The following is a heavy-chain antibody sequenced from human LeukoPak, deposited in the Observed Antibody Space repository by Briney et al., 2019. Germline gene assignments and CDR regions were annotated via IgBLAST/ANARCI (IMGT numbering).Heavy chain of an antibody. D-gene: IGHD6-13*01. J-gene: IGHJ4*02. CDR3: ARGLAAASDY. CDR1: GGSISSYY. Sequence: SETLSLTCTVSGGSISSYYWSWIRQPPGKGLEWIGYIYYSGYTNYNPSLKSRVTISVDKSKNQFSLKLSSVTAADTAVYYCARGLAAASDYWGQGTLVTVSS. V-gene: IGHV4-59*12. CDR2: IYYSGYT.